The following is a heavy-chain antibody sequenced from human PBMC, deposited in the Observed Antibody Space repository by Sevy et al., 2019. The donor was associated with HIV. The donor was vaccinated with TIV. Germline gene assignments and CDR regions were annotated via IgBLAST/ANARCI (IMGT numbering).Heavy chain of an antibody. CDR3: ARDSYSSVSSDDGWIAP. V-gene: IGHV3-74*01. Sequence: GGSLRLSCEASGFFFSNFWMHWVRQTPGKGLEWVSRIEKDGSKTIYADSVRGRFIVSRDNSKKTVSLQMNSLRVEDSAIYYCARDSYSSVSSDDGWIAPLGQGTLVTVSS. D-gene: IGHD6-19*01. CDR1: GFFFSNFW. CDR2: IEKDGSKT. J-gene: IGHJ5*02.